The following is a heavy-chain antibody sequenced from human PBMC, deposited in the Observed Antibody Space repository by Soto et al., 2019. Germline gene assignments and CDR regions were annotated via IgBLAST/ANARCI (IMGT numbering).Heavy chain of an antibody. CDR3: AHRVLRTVFGLITTTAIYFDF. V-gene: IGHV2-5*02. CDR2: IYWDDDK. J-gene: IGHJ4*02. Sequence: QITLNESGPTQVKPRQTLTLTCTFSGFSLTTSGVGVGWIRQSPGKAPEWLALIYWDDDKRYSPSLKSRLTITKHTSKNQVVLTMADLDPADTATSSSAHRVLRTVFGLITTTAIYFDFWGQGTPVAVSS. CDR1: GFSLTTSGVG. D-gene: IGHD3-3*01.